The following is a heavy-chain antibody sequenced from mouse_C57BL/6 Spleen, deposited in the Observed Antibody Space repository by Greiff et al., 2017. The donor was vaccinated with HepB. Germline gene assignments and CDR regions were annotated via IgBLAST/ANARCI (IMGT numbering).Heavy chain of an antibody. Sequence: VQLQQSGPELVKPGASVKISCKASGYTFTDYYMNWVKQSHGKSLEWIGDINPNNGGTSYNQKFKGKATLTVDKSSSTAYMELRSLTSEDSAVYYCARAELTTVVGDYWGQGTTLTVSS. CDR2: INPNNGGT. D-gene: IGHD1-1*01. CDR3: ARAELTTVVGDY. J-gene: IGHJ2*01. V-gene: IGHV1-26*01. CDR1: GYTFTDYY.